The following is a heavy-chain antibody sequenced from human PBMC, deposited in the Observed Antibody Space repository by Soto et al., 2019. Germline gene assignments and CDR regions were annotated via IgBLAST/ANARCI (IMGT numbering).Heavy chain of an antibody. Sequence: QVQLVESGGGVVQPGRSLRLSCAVSGFTFSSYAMHWVRQAPGKGLEWVAVISSDGSNRFYADSVKGRFTISRDNSKNTLWLQMNSRRAEDTAVYYCVRGSDFDYWGQGTLVTVSS. CDR1: GFTFSSYA. V-gene: IGHV3-30*01. J-gene: IGHJ4*02. CDR2: ISSDGSNR. CDR3: VRGSDFDY.